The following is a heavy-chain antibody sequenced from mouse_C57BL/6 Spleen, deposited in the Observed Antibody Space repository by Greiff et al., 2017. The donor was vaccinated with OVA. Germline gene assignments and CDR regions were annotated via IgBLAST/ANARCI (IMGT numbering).Heavy chain of an antibody. CDR1: GYTFTSYW. D-gene: IGHD1-1*01. CDR2: IHPNSGST. CDR3: ARGSYYGSTFDY. V-gene: IGHV1-64*01. Sequence: QVQLKQPGAELVKPGASVKLSCKASGYTFTSYWMHWVKQRPGQGLEWIGMIHPNSGSTNYNEKFKSKATLTVDKSSSTAYMQLSSLTSEDSAVYYCARGSYYGSTFDYWGKGTTLTVSS. J-gene: IGHJ2*01.